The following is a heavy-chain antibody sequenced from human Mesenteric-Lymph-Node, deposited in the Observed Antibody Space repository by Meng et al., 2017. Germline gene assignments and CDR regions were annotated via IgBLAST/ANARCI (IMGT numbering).Heavy chain of an antibody. CDR3: ARDLRRQLVASFDY. CDR1: GFTFSSYS. Sequence: GESLKISCAASGFTFSSYSMNWVRQAPGKGLEWVSSISSSSSYIYYADSVKGRFTISRDNAKNSLYLQMNSLRAEDTAVYYCARDLRRQLVASFDYWGQGTLVTVSS. D-gene: IGHD6-6*01. CDR2: ISSSSSYI. V-gene: IGHV3-21*01. J-gene: IGHJ4*02.